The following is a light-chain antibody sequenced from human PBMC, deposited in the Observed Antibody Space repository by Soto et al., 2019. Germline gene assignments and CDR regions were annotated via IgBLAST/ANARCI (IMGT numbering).Light chain of an antibody. CDR3: MQGTLWPPYT. Sequence: DVVMTQSPLSLPVTLGQPASISCRSSQSLAYSDGNTYLNWFQQRPGQSPRRLIYKVSNRDSGVPDRFSGSGSGTDFTLKISRVEAEDVGVYYCMQGTLWPPYTVGQGTKLEIK. CDR2: KVS. J-gene: IGKJ2*01. CDR1: QSLAYSDGNTY. V-gene: IGKV2-30*01.